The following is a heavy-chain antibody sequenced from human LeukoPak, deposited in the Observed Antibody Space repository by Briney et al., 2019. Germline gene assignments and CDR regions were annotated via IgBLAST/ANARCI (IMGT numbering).Heavy chain of an antibody. CDR2: IRSKAYGGTT. V-gene: IGHV3-49*03. CDR1: GFTFGDYA. J-gene: IGHJ4*02. D-gene: IGHD2-2*01. CDR3: TSGYCSSRSCLSFDY. Sequence: GGSLRLSCTASGFTFGDYAMSWFRQAPGKGLEWVGFIRSKAYGGTTEYAASVKGRFTISRDDSKSIAYLQMNSLKTEDTAVYYCTSGYCSSRSCLSFDYWGQGTLVTVSS.